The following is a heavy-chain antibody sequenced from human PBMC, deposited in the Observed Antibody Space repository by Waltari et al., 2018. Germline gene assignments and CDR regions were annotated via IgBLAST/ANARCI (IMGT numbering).Heavy chain of an antibody. CDR2: IYPMFGTA. CDR1: GGTFSSYA. V-gene: IGHV1-69*01. CDR3: ARPGSGRDYYYGMDV. Sequence: QVQLVQSGAEVKKPGSSVKVSCKASGGTFSSYAISWVRQAPGQGLEWMGGIYPMFGTANYAQKFQGRVTSTADESTSTAYMELSSLRSEDTAVYYCARPGSGRDYYYGMDVWGQGTTVTVSS. D-gene: IGHD3-10*01. J-gene: IGHJ6*02.